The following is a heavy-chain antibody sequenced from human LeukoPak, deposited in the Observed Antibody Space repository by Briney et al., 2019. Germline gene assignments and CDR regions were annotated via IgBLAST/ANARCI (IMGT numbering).Heavy chain of an antibody. CDR2: INWNGGST. CDR3: ARDRYYDYVWGSYRGPAWYFDL. V-gene: IGHV3-20*04. CDR1: GFTFDDYG. D-gene: IGHD3-16*02. J-gene: IGHJ2*01. Sequence: SGGSLRLSCAASGFTFDDYGMSWVRHAPGKGLEWVSGINWNGGSTGYADSVKGRFTISRDNAKNSLYLQMNSLRAEDTALYYCARDRYYDYVWGSYRGPAWYFDLWGRGTLVTVSS.